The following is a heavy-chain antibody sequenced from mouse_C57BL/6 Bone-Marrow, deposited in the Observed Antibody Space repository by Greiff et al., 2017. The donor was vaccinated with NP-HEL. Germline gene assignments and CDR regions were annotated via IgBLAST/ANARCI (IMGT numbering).Heavy chain of an antibody. CDR3: ARDHYYGSSPMDY. V-gene: IGHV3-6*01. J-gene: IGHJ4*01. CDR2: ISYDGSN. CDR1: GYSITSGYY. Sequence: EVQVVESGPGLVKPSQSLSLTCSVTGYSITSGYYWNWIRQFPGNKLEWMGYISYDGSNNYNPSLKNRISITRDTSKNQFFLKLNSVTTEDTATYYCARDHYYGSSPMDYWGQGTSVTVSS. D-gene: IGHD1-1*01.